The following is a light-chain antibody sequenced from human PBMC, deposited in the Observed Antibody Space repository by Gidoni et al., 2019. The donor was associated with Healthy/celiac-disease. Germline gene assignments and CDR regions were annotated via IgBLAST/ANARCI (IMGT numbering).Light chain of an antibody. Sequence: DIQITQSPSSLPASVGDRVTITCQASQDISNYLNWYQQKPGKAPKLLIYDASNLETGVPSRFSGSGSGTDFTFTISSLQPEDIATYYCQQYDNLLSITFGQGTRLEIK. CDR3: QQYDNLLSIT. V-gene: IGKV1-33*01. CDR1: QDISNY. CDR2: DAS. J-gene: IGKJ5*01.